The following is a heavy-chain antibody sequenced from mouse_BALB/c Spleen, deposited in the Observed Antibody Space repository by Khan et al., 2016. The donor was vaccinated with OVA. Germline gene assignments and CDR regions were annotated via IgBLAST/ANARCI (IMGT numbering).Heavy chain of an antibody. J-gene: IGHJ3*01. CDR2: IWSAGST. V-gene: IGHV2-2*02. Sequence: VQLKESGPGLVQPSQSLSITCTVSGFSLTNYSVHWVRQSPGKGLEWLGVIWSAGSTDYNAAFISRLTIRKDNSRSQVFFKMNSLQPNDTAIYYCARRGYDYGLGALFAYWGQGTLVTVSA. CDR3: ARRGYDYGLGALFAY. D-gene: IGHD2-4*01. CDR1: GFSLTNYS.